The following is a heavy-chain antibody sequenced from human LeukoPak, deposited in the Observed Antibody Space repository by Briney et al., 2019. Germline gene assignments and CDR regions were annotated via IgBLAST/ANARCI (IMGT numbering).Heavy chain of an antibody. J-gene: IGHJ4*02. CDR1: GYSISSGYY. CDR3: ARERTDYYDSSGPPDY. D-gene: IGHD3-22*01. Sequence: TSETPSLTCTVSGYSISSGYYWGWIRQPPGKGLEWIGSIYHSGSTYYNPSLKSRVTISVDTSKNQFSLKLSSVTAADTAVYYCARERTDYYDSSGPPDYWGQGTLVTVSS. V-gene: IGHV4-38-2*02. CDR2: IYHSGST.